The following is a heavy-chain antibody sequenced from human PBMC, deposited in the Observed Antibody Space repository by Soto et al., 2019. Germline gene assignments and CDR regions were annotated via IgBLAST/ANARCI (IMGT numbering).Heavy chain of an antibody. CDR3: ARVNPPCSGGSCYYTYNWFDP. J-gene: IGHJ5*02. Sequence: QVHLQESGPGLVKPSETLSLTCTVSGGSMSSYFWSWIRQPPGKGLEWIGYIYDSGSTNKNPSLKSRVTMSVDACKNQFSLKLSAVTAADTAVYYCARVNPPCSGGSCYYTYNWFDPWGQGTLVTVSS. CDR1: GGSMSSYF. CDR2: IYDSGST. V-gene: IGHV4-59*01. D-gene: IGHD2-15*01.